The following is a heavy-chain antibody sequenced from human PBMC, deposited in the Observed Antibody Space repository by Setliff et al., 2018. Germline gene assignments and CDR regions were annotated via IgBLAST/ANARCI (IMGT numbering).Heavy chain of an antibody. Sequence: ASVKVSCKTSGYSFTSHYMHWVRQAPGQGIEWMGIINPGGLSSSSTLKFEGRVTMTRDTSTSTFYMELNSLTSDDTAVYYCARAGLAAAGRKGVFDHWGQGTLVTVSS. CDR3: ARAGLAAAGRKGVFDH. CDR1: GYSFTSHY. CDR2: INPGGLSS. J-gene: IGHJ4*02. D-gene: IGHD6-25*01. V-gene: IGHV1-46*01.